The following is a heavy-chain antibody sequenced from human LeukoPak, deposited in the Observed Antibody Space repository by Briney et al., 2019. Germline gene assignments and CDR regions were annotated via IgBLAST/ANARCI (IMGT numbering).Heavy chain of an antibody. V-gene: IGHV4-4*07. Sequence: SETLSLTRTVSGGSISSYYWSWIRQPAGKGLEWIGRIYTSGSTNYNPSLKSRVTMSVDTSKNQFSLKLSSVTAADTAVYYCARDRNWNYGYYFDYWAQGTLVTVSS. CDR3: ARDRNWNYGYYFDY. CDR1: GGSISSYY. D-gene: IGHD1-7*01. CDR2: IYTSGST. J-gene: IGHJ4*02.